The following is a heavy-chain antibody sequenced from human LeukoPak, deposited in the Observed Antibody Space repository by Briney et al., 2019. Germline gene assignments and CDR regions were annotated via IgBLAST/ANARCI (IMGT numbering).Heavy chain of an antibody. D-gene: IGHD3-10*01. CDR3: ARVRGSGSYYKRGYYYYMDV. CDR2: INHSGST. V-gene: IGHV4-34*01. Sequence: SETLSLTCAVSGYSISSGYYWSWIRQPPGKGLEWIGEINHSGSTNYNPSLKSRVTISVDTSKNQSSLKLSSVTAADTAVYYCARVRGSGSYYKRGYYYYMDVWGKGTTVTVSS. J-gene: IGHJ6*03. CDR1: GYSISSGYY.